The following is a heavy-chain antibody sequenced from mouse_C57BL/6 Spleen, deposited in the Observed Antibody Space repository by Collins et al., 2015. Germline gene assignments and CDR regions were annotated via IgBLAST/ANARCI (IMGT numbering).Heavy chain of an antibody. CDR2: ISCYNGAT. CDR1: GYSFTGYY. CDR3: ARQNYGSRSWYFDV. Sequence: LVKTGASVKISCKASGYSFTGYYMHWVKQSHGKSLEWIGYISCYNGATSYNQKFKGKATFTVDTSSSTAYMQFNSLTSEDSAVYYCARQNYGSRSWYFDVWGAGTTVTVSS. V-gene: IGHV1S34*01. D-gene: IGHD1-1*01. J-gene: IGHJ1*01.